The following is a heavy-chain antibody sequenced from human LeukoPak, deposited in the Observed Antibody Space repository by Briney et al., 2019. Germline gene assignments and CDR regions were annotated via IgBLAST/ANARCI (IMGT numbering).Heavy chain of an antibody. CDR2: INHSGST. J-gene: IGHJ6*02. CDR3: ARAISYPYYYYYGMDV. V-gene: IGHV4-39*07. D-gene: IGHD3-9*01. CDR1: GGSISSSSYY. Sequence: SETLSLTCTVSGGSISSSSYYWGWIRQPPGKGLEWIGEINHSGSTNYNPSLKSRVTISVDTSKNQFSLKLSSVTAADTAVYYCARAISYPYYYYYGMDVWGQGTTVTVSS.